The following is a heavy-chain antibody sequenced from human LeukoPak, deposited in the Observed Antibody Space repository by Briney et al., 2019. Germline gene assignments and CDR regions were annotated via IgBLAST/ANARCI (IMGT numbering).Heavy chain of an antibody. J-gene: IGHJ6*03. CDR3: ARVFSYGPSEHYYYYYYMDV. CDR1: GGSFSGYY. D-gene: IGHD5-18*01. V-gene: IGHV4-34*01. Sequence: TSETLSLTCAVYGGSFSGYYWSWIRQPPGKGLEWIGEINHSGSTNYNPSLKSRVTISVDTSKNQFSLKLSSVTAADTAVYYCARVFSYGPSEHYYYYYYMDVWGKGTTVTVSS. CDR2: INHSGST.